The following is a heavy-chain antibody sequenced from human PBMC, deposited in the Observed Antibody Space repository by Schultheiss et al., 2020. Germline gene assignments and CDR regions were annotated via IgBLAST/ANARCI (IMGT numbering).Heavy chain of an antibody. D-gene: IGHD2-2*01. J-gene: IGHJ4*02. CDR2: ISGSGGST. CDR1: GFTFSSYG. V-gene: IGHV3-23*01. Sequence: GESLKISCAASGFTFSSYGMHWVRQAPGKGLEWVSAISGSGGSTYYADSVKGRFTISRDNSKNTLYLQMNSLRAEDTAVYYCARAGCSSTSCYSDFDYWGQGTLVTVSS. CDR3: ARAGCSSTSCYSDFDY.